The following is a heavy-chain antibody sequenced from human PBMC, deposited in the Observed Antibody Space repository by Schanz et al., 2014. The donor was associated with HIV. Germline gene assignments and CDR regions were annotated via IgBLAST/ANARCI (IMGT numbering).Heavy chain of an antibody. J-gene: IGHJ4*02. Sequence: QVQESGARLVRPSQTLSLTCVVSGGPITSDGYSWTWVRQPPGKGLEWVSGITWNNKVMGYVASVKGRFTISRDTAKNSLFLQMVNLISEDTAFYYCVKDFTDSKGGFDYWGQGALVIVSS. CDR3: VKDFTDSKGGFDY. D-gene: IGHD1-26*01. CDR2: ITWNNKVM. V-gene: IGHV3-9*01. CDR1: GGPITSDGYS.